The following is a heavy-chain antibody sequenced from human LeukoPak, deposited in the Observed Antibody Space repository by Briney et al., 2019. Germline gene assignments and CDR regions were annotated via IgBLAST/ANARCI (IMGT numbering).Heavy chain of an antibody. CDR3: AKGGRGGWAGTGIDY. CDR1: GFTFSSYA. CDR2: IYSGGST. Sequence: GGSLRLSCAASGFTFSSYAMSWVRQAPGKGLEWVSVIYSGGSTYYADSVKGRFTISRDNSKNTLYLQMNSLRAEDTAVYYCAKGGRGGWAGTGIDYWGQGTLVTVSS. D-gene: IGHD6-19*01. V-gene: IGHV3-23*03. J-gene: IGHJ4*02.